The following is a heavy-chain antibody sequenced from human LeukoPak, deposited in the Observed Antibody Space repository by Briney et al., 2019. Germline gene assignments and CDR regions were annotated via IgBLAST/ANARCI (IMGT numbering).Heavy chain of an antibody. D-gene: IGHD3-22*01. CDR1: GFTFSSYA. CDR3: AKDPYVGGGYHFDS. V-gene: IGHV3-23*01. J-gene: IGHJ4*02. Sequence: GGSLRLSCAASGFTFSSYAMNWARQAPGKGLEWVSTITGSGGDTYYADSVKGRFTISRDNSKKTLYLQMNSLRAEDTAIYYCAKDPYVGGGYHFDSWGQGPLVTVSS. CDR2: ITGSGGDT.